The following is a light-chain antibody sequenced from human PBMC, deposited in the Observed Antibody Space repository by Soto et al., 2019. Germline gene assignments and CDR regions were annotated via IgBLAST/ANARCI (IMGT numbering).Light chain of an antibody. J-gene: IGLJ2*01. CDR3: QTWGAGIRV. V-gene: IGLV4-69*01. Sequence: QPVLTQSPSASASLGASVKLTCTLSSGHSNYAIAWHQQQPEKGPRYLMKLNSDGSHTKGDGIPDRFSGSSSGAERYLTIPSLQSGDEADYYCQTWGAGIRVFGGGTKLTVL. CDR1: SGHSNYA. CDR2: LNSDGSH.